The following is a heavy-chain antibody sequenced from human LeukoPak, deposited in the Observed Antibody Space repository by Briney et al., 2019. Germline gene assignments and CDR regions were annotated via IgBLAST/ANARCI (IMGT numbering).Heavy chain of an antibody. V-gene: IGHV4-39*01. CDR1: GGSISGSNYY. J-gene: IGHJ5*02. CDR2: INYSGTT. CDR3: ARRKWLVRDNWFDP. D-gene: IGHD6-19*01. Sequence: SETLSLTCTVSGGSISGSNYYWGWIRQSPGKGLEWIGSINYSGTTYYNPSLESRVTISVDTSEKKFSLKLNSVTAADTAVYYCARRKWLVRDNWFDPWGQGILVTVSS.